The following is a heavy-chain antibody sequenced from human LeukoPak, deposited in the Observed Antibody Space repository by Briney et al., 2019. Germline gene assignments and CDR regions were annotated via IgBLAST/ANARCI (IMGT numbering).Heavy chain of an antibody. D-gene: IGHD6-19*01. J-gene: IGHJ4*02. CDR3: ARGSSDLDY. CDR2: IYSGDNT. Sequence: GGSLRLSCAASGFTFSNAWMSWVRQAPGKGLEWVSVIYSGDNTYYVDSVKGRFTISRDNSKNTLYLQMHSLRAEDTAVYYCARGSSDLDYWGQGTLVTVSS. V-gene: IGHV3-66*01. CDR1: GFTFSNAW.